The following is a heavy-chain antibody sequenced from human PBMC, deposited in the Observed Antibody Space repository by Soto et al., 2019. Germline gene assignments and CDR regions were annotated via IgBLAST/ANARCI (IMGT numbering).Heavy chain of an antibody. J-gene: IGHJ6*02. V-gene: IGHV1-2*04. CDR1: GYTFTGYY. CDR2: INPNSGGT. D-gene: IGHD6-6*01. Sequence: ASVKVSCKASGYTFTGYYMHWVRQAPGQGLEWMGWINPNSGGTNYAQKFQGWVTMTRDTSISTAYMELSRLRSDDTAVYYCARCPDNSSSSYGMDVWGQGTTVTVSS. CDR3: ARCPDNSSSSYGMDV.